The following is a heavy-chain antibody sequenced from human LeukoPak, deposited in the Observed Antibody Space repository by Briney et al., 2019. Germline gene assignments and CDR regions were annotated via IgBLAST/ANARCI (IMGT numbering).Heavy chain of an antibody. D-gene: IGHD3-22*01. V-gene: IGHV3-33*01. J-gene: IGHJ6*02. Sequence: GGSLRLSCAASGFTFSSYGMHWVCQAPGKGLEWVAVIWYDGSNKYYADSVKGRFTISRDNSKNTLYLQMNSLRAEDTAVYYCAREKPYYYDSSGYAYYYGMDVWGQGTTVTVSS. CDR2: IWYDGSNK. CDR1: GFTFSSYG. CDR3: AREKPYYYDSSGYAYYYGMDV.